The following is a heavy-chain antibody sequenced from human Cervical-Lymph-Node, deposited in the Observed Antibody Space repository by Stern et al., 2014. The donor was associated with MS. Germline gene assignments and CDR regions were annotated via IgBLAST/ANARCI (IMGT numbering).Heavy chain of an antibody. CDR2: ITPSSGDT. CDR1: GYTFTDHH. D-gene: IGHD3-10*01. CDR3: ARGTLADP. V-gene: IGHV1-2*02. Sequence: VQLVESVAEAKKPGASVKVSCKTSGYTFTDHHLHWVRQAPGQGLEWMGWITPSSGDTNYAEKFQGRVTVTRDTSISTVYMELSSLKSDDTAVYFCARGTLADPWGQGTLVTVSS. J-gene: IGHJ5*02.